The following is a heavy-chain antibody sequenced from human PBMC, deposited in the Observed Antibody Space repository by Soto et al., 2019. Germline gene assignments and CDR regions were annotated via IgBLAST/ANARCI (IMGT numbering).Heavy chain of an antibody. CDR1: GFTFSGYA. D-gene: IGHD4-17*01. CDR2: ISRDGSNR. Sequence: GGSLRLSCVASGFTFSGYAIHWVRQAPGKGLEWVAVISRDGSNRYYSESVKGRFTISRDNSKNTVYLQMDSLRPEDTAVYYCARFYGGNSAYFDYWGQGTLVTVS. CDR3: ARFYGGNSAYFDY. J-gene: IGHJ4*02. V-gene: IGHV3-30*14.